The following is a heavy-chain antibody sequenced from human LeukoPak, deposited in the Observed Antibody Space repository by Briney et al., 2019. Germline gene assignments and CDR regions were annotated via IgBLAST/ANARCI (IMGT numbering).Heavy chain of an antibody. CDR1: GFSFSRYS. D-gene: IGHD1-1*01. CDR3: ARDVDWSFDI. J-gene: IGHJ4*02. V-gene: IGHV3-48*01. Sequence: GGSLRLSCTASGFSFSRYSMNWVRQAPGKGLEWISYITSSGSTNSHADSVKGRFTISRDNAKNSLFLQMNTLRSEDTAVYYCARDVDWSFDIWGQGILVAVSS. CDR2: ITSSGSTN.